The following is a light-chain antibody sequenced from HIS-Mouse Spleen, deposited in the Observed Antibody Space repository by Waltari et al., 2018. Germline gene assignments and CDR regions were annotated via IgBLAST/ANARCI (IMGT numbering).Light chain of an antibody. CDR2: DAS. CDR3: QQYDNLLLT. V-gene: IGKV1-33*01. CDR1: QDISNY. J-gene: IGKJ4*01. Sequence: DIQMTQSPSSLSASVGYRVTITCQASQDISNYLNWYQQKPGKAPKLLIYDASNLERGGPSRFSGSGSGTDFTFTISSLQPEDIATYYCQQYDNLLLTFGGGTKVEIK.